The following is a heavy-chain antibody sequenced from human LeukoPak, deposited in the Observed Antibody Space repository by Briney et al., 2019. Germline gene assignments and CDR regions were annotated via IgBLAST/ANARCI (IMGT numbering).Heavy chain of an antibody. V-gene: IGHV4-30-4*08. CDR2: IYYSGTT. J-gene: IGHJ3*02. Sequence: SETLSLTCTVSSGSISNGDYYWGWIRQPPGKGLEWIGYIYYSGTTYYNPSLRSRVTISVDTSKNQFSLKLSSVTAADTAVYYCASPSYYYDSSRAFDIWGQGTMVTVSS. CDR3: ASPSYYYDSSRAFDI. CDR1: SGSISNGDYY. D-gene: IGHD3-22*01.